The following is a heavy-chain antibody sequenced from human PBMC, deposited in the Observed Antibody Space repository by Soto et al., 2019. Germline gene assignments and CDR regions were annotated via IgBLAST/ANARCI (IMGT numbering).Heavy chain of an antibody. J-gene: IGHJ1*01. CDR2: ISWNSGSI. CDR3: PKDQKSAGYFQH. Sequence: EVQLVESGGGLVQPGRSLRLSCAASGFTFDDYAMHWVRQAPGKGLEWVSGISWNSGSIGYADSVKGRFTISRDNAKNSLYLQMNSLRAEDTALYDCPKDQKSAGYFQHWGQGTLVTVSS. CDR1: GFTFDDYA. V-gene: IGHV3-9*01.